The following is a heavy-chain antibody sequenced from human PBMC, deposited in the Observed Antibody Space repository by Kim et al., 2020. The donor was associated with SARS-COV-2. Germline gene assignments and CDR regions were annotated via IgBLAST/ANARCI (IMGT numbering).Heavy chain of an antibody. D-gene: IGHD3-10*01. V-gene: IGHV3-23*01. CDR3: AKTLWGGMDV. CDR2: T. Sequence: THSADSGKGRFTISRDNSKNTLFLQMNSLRAEDTAVYYCAKTLWGGMDVWGQGTTVTVSS. J-gene: IGHJ6*02.